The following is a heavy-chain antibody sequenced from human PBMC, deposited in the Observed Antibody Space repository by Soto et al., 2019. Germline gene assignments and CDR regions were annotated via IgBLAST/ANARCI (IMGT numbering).Heavy chain of an antibody. CDR3: ARDTSGWYRNYYYGMDV. CDR1: GFSFTNYW. Sequence: PGESLKISCKGSGFSFTNYWIGWVRQMPGKGLEWMGIIYPGDSNTRYSPSFQGQVTISADKSISTAYLQWSSLKASDTAIYYCARDTSGWYRNYYYGMDVWGQGTTVTVSS. J-gene: IGHJ6*02. V-gene: IGHV5-51*01. CDR2: IYPGDSNT. D-gene: IGHD6-19*01.